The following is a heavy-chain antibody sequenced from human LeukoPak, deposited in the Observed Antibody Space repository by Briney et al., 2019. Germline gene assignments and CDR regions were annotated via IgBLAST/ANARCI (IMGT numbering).Heavy chain of an antibody. V-gene: IGHV4-31*03. CDR1: GGSISSGGYY. CDR3: ARVTGYDILTGEYYFDY. Sequence: ASQTLSLTCTVSGGSISSGGYYWSWIRQHPGKGLEWIGYIYYSGSTYYNPSLKSRVTISVDTSKNQFSLKLSSVTAADTAVYYCARVTGYDILTGEYYFDYWGQGTLVTVSS. CDR2: IYYSGST. J-gene: IGHJ4*02. D-gene: IGHD3-9*01.